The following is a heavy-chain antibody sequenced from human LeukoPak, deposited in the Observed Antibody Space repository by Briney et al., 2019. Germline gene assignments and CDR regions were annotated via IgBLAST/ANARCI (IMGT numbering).Heavy chain of an antibody. V-gene: IGHV4-30-4*01. D-gene: IGHD6-13*01. Sequence: SQTLSLTCTVSGVSISSGDYYWSWIRQPPGKGLEWIGYIYYSGSTYYNPSLKSRVTISVDTSKNQFSLKLSSVTAADTAVYYCALSKGGAAAGTRYFDLWGRGTLVTVSS. CDR1: GVSISSGDYY. J-gene: IGHJ2*01. CDR2: IYYSGST. CDR3: ALSKGGAAAGTRYFDL.